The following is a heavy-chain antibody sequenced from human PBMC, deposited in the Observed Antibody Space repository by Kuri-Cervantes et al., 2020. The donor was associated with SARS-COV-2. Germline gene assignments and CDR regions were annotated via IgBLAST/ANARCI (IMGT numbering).Heavy chain of an antibody. D-gene: IGHD2-21*01. CDR1: GFTFSSYG. CDR2: IRYDGSNK. CDR3: ARDKLGGYSYYFDY. Sequence: GGSLRLSCAASGFTFSSYGMHWVRQAPGKGLEWVAFIRYDGSNKYYADSVKGRFTISRDNSKNTLYLQMNSLRAEDTAVYYCARDKLGGYSYYFDYWGQGTLVTVSS. J-gene: IGHJ4*02. V-gene: IGHV3-30*02.